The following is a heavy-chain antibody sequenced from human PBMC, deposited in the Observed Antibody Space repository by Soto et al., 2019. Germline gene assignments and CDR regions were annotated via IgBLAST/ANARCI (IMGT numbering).Heavy chain of an antibody. J-gene: IGHJ4*02. CDR1: GGSISSYY. Sequence: TLSLTCTVSGGSISSYYWSWIRQPPGKGLEWIGYIYYSGSTNYNPSLKSRVTISVDTSKNQFSLKLSSVTAADTAVYYCAREVQLWGGIDYWGQGTPVTVSS. V-gene: IGHV4-59*01. CDR2: IYYSGST. CDR3: AREVQLWGGIDY. D-gene: IGHD5-18*01.